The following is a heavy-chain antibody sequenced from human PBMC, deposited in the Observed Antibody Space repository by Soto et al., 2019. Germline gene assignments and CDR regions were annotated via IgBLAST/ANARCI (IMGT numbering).Heavy chain of an antibody. D-gene: IGHD3-16*01. V-gene: IGHV3-48*02. CDR3: ARERGGSYSDY. CDR1: GFTFSPYT. J-gene: IGHJ4*02. Sequence: EVQLVDSGGGLVQPGGSLRLSCAASGFTFSPYTMNWVRQAPGKGLEWVSNISGSSSTISYADSVKGRFTISRDNAKNSLYLQMNSLRDDDTAVYYCARERGGSYSDYWGQGTLVTVSS. CDR2: ISGSSSTI.